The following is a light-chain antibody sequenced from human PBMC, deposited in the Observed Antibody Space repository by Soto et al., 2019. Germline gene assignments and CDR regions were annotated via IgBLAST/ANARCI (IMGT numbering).Light chain of an antibody. J-gene: IGKJ4*01. CDR2: GAS. CDR3: QHYGSLVLT. CDR1: QSVSSSY. V-gene: IGKV3-20*01. Sequence: SVLTQSPGTLSLSPGERATLSCRASQSVSSSYLAWYQQKPGQAPRLLIYGASSRATGIPDRFSGSGSGTDFTLTISRLEPEDFAVYYCQHYGSLVLTFGGGTKVEIK.